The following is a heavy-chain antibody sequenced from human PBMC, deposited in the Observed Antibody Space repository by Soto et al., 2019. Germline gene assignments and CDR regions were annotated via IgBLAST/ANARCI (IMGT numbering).Heavy chain of an antibody. CDR3: ARTVFYGSGIYQFDY. CDR2: ISVYNGNT. CDR1: GYTFRSYG. V-gene: IGHV1-18*04. J-gene: IGHJ4*02. D-gene: IGHD3-10*01. Sequence: QVPLVQSGPEVKTPGASVNVSCKASGYTFRSYGFSWVRQAPGQGLEWMGWISVYNGNTNYAQKIQGRVTMTTDTSTRTAYMELRSLRYDDTAVYYCARTVFYGSGIYQFDYWGQGTLVTVSS.